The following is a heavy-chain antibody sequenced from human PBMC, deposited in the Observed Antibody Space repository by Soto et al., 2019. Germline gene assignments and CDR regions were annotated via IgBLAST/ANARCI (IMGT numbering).Heavy chain of an antibody. CDR1: GGSISSGGYY. V-gene: IGHV4-31*03. CDR2: IYYSGST. Sequence: QVQLQESGPGLVKPSETLSLTCTVSGGSISSGGYYWSWIRQHPGKGLEWIGHIYYSGSTYYNPSLKSRVTISVDTSKNQFSLKLSSVTAADTAVYYCARSGYSYGPYPLLYWGQGTLVTVSS. CDR3: ARSGYSYGPYPLLY. J-gene: IGHJ4*02. D-gene: IGHD5-18*01.